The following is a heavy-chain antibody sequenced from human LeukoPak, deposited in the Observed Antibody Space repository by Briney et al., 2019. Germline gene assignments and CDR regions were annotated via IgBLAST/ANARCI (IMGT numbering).Heavy chain of an antibody. CDR1: GYTFIAYG. Sequence: ASVKVSCKASGYTFIAYGISWVRQAPGQGLEWMGWINTNTGNPTSAQGFTGRFVFSLDTSVSTAYLQISSLKAEDTAVYYCARGWFGEISYYFDYWGQGTLVAASS. D-gene: IGHD3-10*01. J-gene: IGHJ4*02. CDR3: ARGWFGEISYYFDY. V-gene: IGHV7-4-1*02. CDR2: INTNTGNP.